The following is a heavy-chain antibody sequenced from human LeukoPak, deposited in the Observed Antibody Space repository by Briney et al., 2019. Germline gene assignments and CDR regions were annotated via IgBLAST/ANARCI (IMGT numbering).Heavy chain of an antibody. CDR3: ATWGLHFDI. J-gene: IGHJ3*02. V-gene: IGHV1-2*02. CDR1: GYTFAGYY. D-gene: IGHD3-16*01. Sequence: ASVKVSCKASGYTFAGYYMHWVRQAPGQGLEWMGWISPNSGGTNYAQRFQGRVTMTRDTSINTAYMELSRLTSDDTAVYFCATWGLHFDIWGQGTMVIVAS. CDR2: ISPNSGGT.